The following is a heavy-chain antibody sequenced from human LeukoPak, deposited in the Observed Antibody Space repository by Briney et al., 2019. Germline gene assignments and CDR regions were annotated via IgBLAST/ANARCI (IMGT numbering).Heavy chain of an antibody. Sequence: PSETLSLTCTVSGGSINHYHWSWLRQPAGKGLEWIGRIHTSGSTKYNPSLKSRVTMSLDTSKNQFSLKLSSVTAADTAVYYCARLADHWGQGTLVTVSS. CDR3: ARLADH. J-gene: IGHJ5*02. CDR1: GGSINHYH. CDR2: IHTSGST. V-gene: IGHV4-4*07.